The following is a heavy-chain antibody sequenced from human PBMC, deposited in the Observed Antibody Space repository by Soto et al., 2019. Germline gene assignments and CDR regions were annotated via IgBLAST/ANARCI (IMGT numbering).Heavy chain of an antibody. Sequence: ASVKVSCKASGYTFTSYGISWVRQAPGQGLEWMGWISAYNGNTNYAQKLQGRVTMTTDTSTSRAYMELRSLRSDDTAVYYCARGYYDILTGYEGGWFDPWGQGTLVTVSS. D-gene: IGHD3-9*01. V-gene: IGHV1-18*01. CDR1: GYTFTSYG. J-gene: IGHJ5*02. CDR2: ISAYNGNT. CDR3: ARGYYDILTGYEGGWFDP.